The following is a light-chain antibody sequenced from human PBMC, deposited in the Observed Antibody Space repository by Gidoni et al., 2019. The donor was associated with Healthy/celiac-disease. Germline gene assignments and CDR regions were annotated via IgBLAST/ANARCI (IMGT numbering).Light chain of an antibody. V-gene: IGKV1-9*01. Sequence: DIPLTQSPSFLSASVGDRVTITCRASQGISSYLAWYQQKPGKAPKLLIYAASTLQSGVPSRFSGSGSGTEFTLTISSLQPEDFATYYCQQRNSYPLTFGPGTKVEIK. CDR2: AAS. J-gene: IGKJ3*01. CDR3: QQRNSYPLT. CDR1: QGISSY.